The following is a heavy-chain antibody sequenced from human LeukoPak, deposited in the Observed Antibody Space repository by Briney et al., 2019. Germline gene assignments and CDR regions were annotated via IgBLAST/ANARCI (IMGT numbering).Heavy chain of an antibody. CDR1: GGSISSYY. Sequence: PSETLSLTCTVSGGSISSYYWSWIRQPPGKGLEWIGYIYYSGSTNYNSSLKSRVTISVDTSKNQFSLKLSSVTAADTAVYYCARQGPLTGELSEALDYWGQGTLVTVSS. CDR3: ARQGPLTGELSEALDY. CDR2: IYYSGST. J-gene: IGHJ4*02. D-gene: IGHD7-27*01. V-gene: IGHV4-59*08.